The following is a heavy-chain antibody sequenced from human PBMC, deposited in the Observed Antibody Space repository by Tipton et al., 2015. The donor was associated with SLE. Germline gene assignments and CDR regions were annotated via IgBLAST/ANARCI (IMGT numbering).Heavy chain of an antibody. V-gene: IGHV3-48*03. CDR1: GFTFSPYE. CDR2: IDRGGGRA. D-gene: IGHD7-27*01. Sequence: SLRLSCEMSGFTFSPYEMNWVRPAPGRGLEWVSYIDRGGGRALYAGSVRGRFTISRDNTKNSLYLQMHSLRAEDTAVFYCATDLPGESDFDYWGQGTLVTVSS. CDR3: ATDLPGESDFDY. J-gene: IGHJ4*02.